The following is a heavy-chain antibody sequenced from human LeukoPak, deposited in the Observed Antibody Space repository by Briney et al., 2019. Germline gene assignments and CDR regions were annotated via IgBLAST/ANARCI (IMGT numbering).Heavy chain of an antibody. V-gene: IGHV3-33*01. D-gene: IGHD2-2*01. CDR1: GFTFSSYG. CDR2: IWYDGSNK. J-gene: IGHJ4*02. CDR3: ARDVESDIVVVPAAMPRGYYFDY. Sequence: GGSLRLPCAASGFTFSSYGMHWVRQAPGKGLEWVAVIWYDGSNKYYADSVKGRFTISRDNSKNTLYLQMNSLRAEDTAVYYCARDVESDIVVVPAAMPRGYYFDYWGQGTLVTVSS.